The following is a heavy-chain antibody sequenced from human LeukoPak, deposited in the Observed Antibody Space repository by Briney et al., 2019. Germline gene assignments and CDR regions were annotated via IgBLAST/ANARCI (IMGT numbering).Heavy chain of an antibody. CDR3: ARVMADYDYVWGSYRFDAFDI. J-gene: IGHJ3*02. CDR2: INPNSGGT. D-gene: IGHD3-16*02. Sequence: GASVKVSCKASGGTFSSYAISWVRQAPGQGLEWMGWINPNSGGTNYAQKFQGRVTMTRDTSISTAYMELSRLRSDDTAVYYCARVMADYDYVWGSYRFDAFDIWGQGTMVTVSS. CDR1: GGTFSSYA. V-gene: IGHV1-2*02.